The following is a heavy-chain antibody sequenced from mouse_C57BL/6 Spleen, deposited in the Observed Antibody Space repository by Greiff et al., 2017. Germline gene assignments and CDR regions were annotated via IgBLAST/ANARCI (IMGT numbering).Heavy chain of an antibody. CDR1: GYTFTSYW. D-gene: IGHD1-1*01. J-gene: IGHJ4*01. Sequence: QVQLQQPGAELVMPGASVKLSCKASGYTFTSYWMHWVKQRPGQGLEWIGEIDPSDSYTNYNQKFKGKSTLTVDKSSSTAYMQLSSLTSEDSAVYYCARSITTEAMYYWGQGTSVTVSS. V-gene: IGHV1-69*01. CDR3: ARSITTEAMYY. CDR2: IDPSDSYT.